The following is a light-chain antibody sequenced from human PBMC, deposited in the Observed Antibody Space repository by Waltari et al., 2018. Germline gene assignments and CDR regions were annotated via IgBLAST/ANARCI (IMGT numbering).Light chain of an antibody. CDR2: GAS. V-gene: IGKV3-20*01. Sequence: IMLTQSPGTLSLSPGERATLSCRAIQSISRYLAWYQQKPGQAPRLLIYGASTRATGIPDRFSGSGSGTDFSLTISGLVPEDSAVYYCQHHFRLPATFGQGTKVEIK. J-gene: IGKJ1*01. CDR3: QHHFRLPAT. CDR1: QSISRY.